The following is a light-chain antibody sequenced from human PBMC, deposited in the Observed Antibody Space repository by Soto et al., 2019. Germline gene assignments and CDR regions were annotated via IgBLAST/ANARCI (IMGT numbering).Light chain of an antibody. CDR3: QQYNNWPVT. J-gene: IGKJ4*01. CDR1: QSVSSSY. CDR2: GAS. Sequence: EIVLTQSPGTLSLSPGERATLSCRASQSVSSSYLAWYQQKPGQAPRLLIYGASSRATGIPDRFSGSGSGTEFTLTISGLQSEDFATYYCQQYNNWPVTFGGGTKVDNK. V-gene: IGKV3-20*01.